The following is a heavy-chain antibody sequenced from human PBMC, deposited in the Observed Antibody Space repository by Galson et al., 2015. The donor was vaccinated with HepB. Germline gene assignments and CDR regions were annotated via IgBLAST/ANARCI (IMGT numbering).Heavy chain of an antibody. J-gene: IGHJ5*02. CDR1: GLSLSSSGVS. D-gene: IGHD3-16*01. Sequence: PALVKPTQTLTLTCTLSGLSLSSSGVSVGWIRQPPGKALEWLALIYSDDDKRYSPSLKSRLTITKDTSKNQVVLTMTNMDPADTATYYCARRVLGTYVGNWFDPWGQGILVTVSS. CDR3: ARRVLGTYVGNWFDP. CDR2: IYSDDDK. V-gene: IGHV2-5*02.